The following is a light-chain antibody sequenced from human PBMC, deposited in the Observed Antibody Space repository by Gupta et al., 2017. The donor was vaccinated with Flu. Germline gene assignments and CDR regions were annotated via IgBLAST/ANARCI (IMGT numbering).Light chain of an antibody. CDR1: HSISVW. CDR3: QQYTSFSPLYS. CDR2: KAS. Sequence: DIQMTQSPSTLSASVGDRVTITCRASHSISVWLAWYQQKPGKAPKLLIYKASSLESGVPSRFSGSGSGTEFTLTISSLQPDDVATYYCQQYTSFSPLYSFGQGTKLEIK. J-gene: IGKJ2*03. V-gene: IGKV1-5*03.